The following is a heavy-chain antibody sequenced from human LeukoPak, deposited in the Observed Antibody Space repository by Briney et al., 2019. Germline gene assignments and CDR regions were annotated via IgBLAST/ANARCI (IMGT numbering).Heavy chain of an antibody. V-gene: IGHV4-31*03. J-gene: IGHJ3*02. Sequence: PSQTLSLTCTVSGGSITRGGYYWGWIRQHPGKGLEWIGYIYYSGSTYYSPSLKSRVTISVDTSKNQFSLKLSSVTAADTAVYYCAREGGDSSGYGHAFDIWGQGTMVTDSS. CDR3: AREGGDSSGYGHAFDI. D-gene: IGHD3-22*01. CDR1: GGSITRGGYY. CDR2: IYYSGST.